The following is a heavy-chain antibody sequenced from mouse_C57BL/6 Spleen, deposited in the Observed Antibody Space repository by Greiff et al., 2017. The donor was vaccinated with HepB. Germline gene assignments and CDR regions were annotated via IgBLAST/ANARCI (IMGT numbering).Heavy chain of an antibody. Sequence: VKLQESGAELVKPGASVKISCKASGYAFSSYWMNWVKQRPGKGLEWIGQIYPGDGDTNYNGKFKGKATLTADKSSSTAYMQLSSLTSEDSAVYFCARRGLIYDGYPGFDYWGQGTTLTVSS. CDR1: GYAFSSYW. CDR2: IYPGDGDT. J-gene: IGHJ2*01. V-gene: IGHV1-80*01. CDR3: ARRGLIYDGYPGFDY. D-gene: IGHD2-3*01.